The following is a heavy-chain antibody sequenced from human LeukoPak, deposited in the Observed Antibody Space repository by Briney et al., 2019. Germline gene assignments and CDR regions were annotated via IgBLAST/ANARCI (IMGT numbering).Heavy chain of an antibody. J-gene: IGHJ6*03. CDR1: GDSVSSNSAA. D-gene: IGHD3-10*01. Sequence: SQTLSLTCAISGDSVSSNSAAWNWIRQSPSRGLEWPGRTYYRSKWYHDYAVSVKSRITINPDTSKNQFSLQLNSVTAADTAVYYCARGYWGSGSYYSETNYYYYYMDVWGKGTTVTISS. CDR3: ARGYWGSGSYYSETNYYYYYMDV. CDR2: TYYRSKWYH. V-gene: IGHV6-1*01.